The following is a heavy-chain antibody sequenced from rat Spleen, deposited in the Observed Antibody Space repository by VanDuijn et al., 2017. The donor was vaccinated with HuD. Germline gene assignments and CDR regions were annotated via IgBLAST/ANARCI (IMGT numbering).Heavy chain of an antibody. V-gene: IGHV5-22*01. J-gene: IGHJ2*01. CDR2: ISYEGSST. CDR1: GFTFSDYY. CDR3: ARQGVYTTDYYVDY. D-gene: IGHD1-6*01. Sequence: EVQLVESGGGLVQPGRSLKLSCAASGFTFSDYYMAWVRQAPKKGLEWVASISYEGSSTYYGDSVKGRFTISRDNAKSTLYLQMNSLRSEDTATYYCARQGVYTTDYYVDYWGQGVMVTVSS.